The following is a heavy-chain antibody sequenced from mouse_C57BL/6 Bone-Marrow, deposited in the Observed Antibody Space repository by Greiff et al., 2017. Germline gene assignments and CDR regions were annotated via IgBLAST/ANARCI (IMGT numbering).Heavy chain of an antibody. J-gene: IGHJ3*01. CDR2: IDPSDSYT. CDR1: GYTFTSYW. V-gene: IGHV1-59*01. Sequence: QVQLQQPGAELVRPGTSVKLSCKASGYTFTSYWMHWVKQRPGQGLEWIGMIDPSDSYTNYNQKFKGKATLTVDTSSSTAYMQLSSLTSEDSAVYYCAREEDSFDYWGQGTTVTVSA. CDR3: AREEDSFDY.